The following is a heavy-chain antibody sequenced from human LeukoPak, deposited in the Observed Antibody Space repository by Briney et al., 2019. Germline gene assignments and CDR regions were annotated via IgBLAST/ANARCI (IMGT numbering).Heavy chain of an antibody. Sequence: GGSLRLSCAASGFTFSSYEMNWVRQAPGKGLEWVSYISSRSSTIYYADSVKGRFTISRDNAKNSLYLQMNSLRAEDTAVYYCARDSMAEIGYWGQGTLVTVSS. J-gene: IGHJ4*02. CDR3: ARDSMAEIGY. CDR2: ISSRSSTI. D-gene: IGHD3-3*02. V-gene: IGHV3-48*01. CDR1: GFTFSSYE.